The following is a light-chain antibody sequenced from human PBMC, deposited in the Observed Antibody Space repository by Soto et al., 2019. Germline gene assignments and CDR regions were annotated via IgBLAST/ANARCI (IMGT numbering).Light chain of an antibody. J-gene: IGKJ1*01. CDR2: GAS. V-gene: IGKV3-20*01. CDR3: HQYGGSPRT. CDR1: QSVSSSY. Sequence: EIVLTQSPGTLSLSPGERATLSCRASQSVSSSYLAWYQQKPGQAPRLLIYGASSRATDIPDRFSGSGSGTDFTLTSSRLETEDFAVYYCHQYGGSPRTLGQGTKVEIK.